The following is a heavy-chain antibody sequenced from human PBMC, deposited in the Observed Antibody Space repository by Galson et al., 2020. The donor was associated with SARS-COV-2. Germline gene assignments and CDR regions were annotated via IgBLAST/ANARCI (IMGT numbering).Heavy chain of an antibody. CDR2: IDWDDNE. Sequence: SGPTLVKPTQTLTLTCTFSGFSLTTSGMSVSWIRQPPGKALEWLALIDWDDNEYHSTSLKTRLTISKDTSKNQVVLTMTDMDPMDTATYYCARIHCRAGCCLFDYWGQGTLVTVSS. V-gene: IGHV2-70*01. J-gene: IGHJ4*02. CDR1: GFSLTTSGMS. D-gene: IGHD2-15*01. CDR3: ARIHCRAGCCLFDY.